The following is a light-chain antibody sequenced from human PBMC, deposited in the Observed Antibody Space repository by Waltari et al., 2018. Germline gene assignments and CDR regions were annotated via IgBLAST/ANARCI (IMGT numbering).Light chain of an antibody. CDR1: QSVSRA. CDR2: GAS. J-gene: IGKJ1*01. V-gene: IGKV3-20*01. CDR3: QHYVSLPVT. Sequence: EIVLTQSPGSLSSSPGERVTLSCRASQSVSRALAWYQQKPGQAPRLLIFGASNRATGIPDRFSGSGSETDFSLTISRLEPEDVAVYYCQHYVSLPVTFGQGTKVEIK.